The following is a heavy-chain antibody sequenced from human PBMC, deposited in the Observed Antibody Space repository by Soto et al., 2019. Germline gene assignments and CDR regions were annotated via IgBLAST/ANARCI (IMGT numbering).Heavy chain of an antibody. D-gene: IGHD2-2*01. CDR1: GFTISSYP. CDR2: ISYDGSNK. V-gene: IGHV3-30-3*01. Sequence: GGSLRLSCAASGFTISSYPMHWVRQPPGKGLEWVAVISYDGSNKYYADSVKGRFTISRDTSKNTLYLQMNSLRDEDTAVYYCARGPFYCSSTSCYGNWFDPWGQGTLVTVS. J-gene: IGHJ5*02. CDR3: ARGPFYCSSTSCYGNWFDP.